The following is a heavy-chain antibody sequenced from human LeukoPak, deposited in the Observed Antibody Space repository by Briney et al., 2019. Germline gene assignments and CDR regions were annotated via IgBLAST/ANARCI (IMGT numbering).Heavy chain of an antibody. CDR2: IYHSGST. J-gene: IGHJ4*02. Sequence: SQTLSLTCTVSGGSISSGGYYWSWIRQPPGKGLEWIGYIYHSGSTYYNPSLKSRVTISIDTSKNQFSLKLSSVTAADTAVYYCARGPWDGGSCQMDYWGQGTLVTVSS. CDR3: ARGPWDGGSCQMDY. D-gene: IGHD2-15*01. CDR1: GGSISSGGYY. V-gene: IGHV4-30-2*05.